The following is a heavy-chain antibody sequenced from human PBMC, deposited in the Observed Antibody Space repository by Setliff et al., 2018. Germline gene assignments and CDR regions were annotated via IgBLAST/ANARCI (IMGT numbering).Heavy chain of an antibody. CDR1: GGSISTDPYF. V-gene: IGHV4-31*11. Sequence: PSETLSLTCAVSGGSISTDPYFWTWIRQHPVKGLEWIGYTSYSGRTSYNPSLYSRITVSLDRSKNQFSLRLTSVTAADTAMYYCARVAYPNGGSCRYFDNWGQGTLVTVSS. CDR3: ARVAYPNGGSCRYFDN. J-gene: IGHJ4*02. D-gene: IGHD2-15*01. CDR2: TSYSGRT.